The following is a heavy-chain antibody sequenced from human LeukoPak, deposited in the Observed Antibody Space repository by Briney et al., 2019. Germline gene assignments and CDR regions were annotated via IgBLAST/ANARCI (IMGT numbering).Heavy chain of an antibody. J-gene: IGHJ4*02. CDR2: IYTSGST. CDR3: ARGRVWALWY. D-gene: IGHD6-13*01. Sequence: PSETLSLTCTVSGCSISSYSYYWSWIPQPAGKGLEWIVRIYTSGSTNYNPSLKSRVTISVDTSKNQFSLKLSSVTAADTAVYYCARGRVWALWYWGQGTLVTVSS. V-gene: IGHV4-61*02. CDR1: GCSISSYSYY.